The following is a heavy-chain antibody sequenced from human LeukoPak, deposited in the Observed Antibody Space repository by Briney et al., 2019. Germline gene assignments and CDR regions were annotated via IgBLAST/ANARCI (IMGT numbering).Heavy chain of an antibody. CDR1: GFTFSSYG. Sequence: GGSLRLSCAASGFTFSSYGMHWVRQAPGKGLEWVAFIRYDGSNKYYADSVKGRFTISRDNSKNTLYLQMNSLRAEDTAVYYCARVEEWELPNYAFDIWGQGTMVTVSS. V-gene: IGHV3-30*02. CDR2: IRYDGSNK. D-gene: IGHD1-26*01. J-gene: IGHJ3*02. CDR3: ARVEEWELPNYAFDI.